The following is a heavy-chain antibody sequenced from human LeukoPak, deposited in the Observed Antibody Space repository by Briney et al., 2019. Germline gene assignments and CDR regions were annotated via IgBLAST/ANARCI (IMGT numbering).Heavy chain of an antibody. CDR2: INHSGST. Sequence: SETLSLTCAVYGGSFSGYYWSWIRQPPGKGLEWIGEINHSGSTNYNPSLKSRVTISVDTSKNQFPLKLSSVTAADTAVYYCAREFGYGSGSYDYWGQGTLVTVSS. CDR1: GGSFSGYY. CDR3: AREFGYGSGSYDY. D-gene: IGHD3-10*01. J-gene: IGHJ4*02. V-gene: IGHV4-34*01.